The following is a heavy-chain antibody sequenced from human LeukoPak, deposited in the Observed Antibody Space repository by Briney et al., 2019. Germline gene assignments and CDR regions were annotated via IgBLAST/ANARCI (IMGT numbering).Heavy chain of an antibody. D-gene: IGHD3-10*01. CDR2: LSPYGGNT. Sequence: ASVKVSCKTSGYTFTSYGLSWVRQAPGQGLEWVGWLSPYGGNTNYAQKVQGRVTMTTDTSTSTAYMELRSLRSDDTAMYFCTRGPPPYYYGSSPYYYYYMDVWGKGTTVTISS. J-gene: IGHJ6*03. CDR3: TRGPPPYYYGSSPYYYYYMDV. CDR1: GYTFTSYG. V-gene: IGHV1-18*01.